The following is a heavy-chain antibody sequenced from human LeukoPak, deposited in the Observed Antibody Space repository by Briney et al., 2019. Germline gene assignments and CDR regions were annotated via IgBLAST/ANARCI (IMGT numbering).Heavy chain of an antibody. J-gene: IGHJ4*02. V-gene: IGHV3-21*01. D-gene: IGHD1-26*01. CDR1: GFTFSSYS. Sequence: GGSLRLSCAASGFTFSSYSMNWVRQAPGKGLEWVSSISSSSSYIYYADSVKGRFTISKDNAKNSLYLQMNSLRAEDTAVYYCARDRGIVGAYYFDYWGQGTLVTVSS. CDR2: ISSSSSYI. CDR3: ARDRGIVGAYYFDY.